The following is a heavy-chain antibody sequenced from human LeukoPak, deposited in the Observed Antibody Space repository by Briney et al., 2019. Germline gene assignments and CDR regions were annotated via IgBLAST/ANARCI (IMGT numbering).Heavy chain of an antibody. V-gene: IGHV5-51*01. CDR3: GRQVETGTAFDI. D-gene: IGHD1-1*01. Sequence: GESLKISCKGSGYTFTNYWIGWVRQMPGKGLECMGIIYPGDSDTRYSPSFQGQVTISVDKSISTAYLQWSSLKASDTAMYYCGRQVETGTAFDIWGQGTMVTVSS. CDR1: GYTFTNYW. J-gene: IGHJ3*02. CDR2: IYPGDSDT.